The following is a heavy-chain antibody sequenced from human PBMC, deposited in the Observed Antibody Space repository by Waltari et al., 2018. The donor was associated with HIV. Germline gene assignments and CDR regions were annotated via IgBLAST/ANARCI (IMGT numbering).Heavy chain of an antibody. CDR2: ISGSGGST. D-gene: IGHD3-16*02. V-gene: IGHV3-23*01. J-gene: IGHJ4*02. Sequence: EVQLLESGGGLVQPGGSLRLSCAASGFTFSSHAMSWVLQAPGKGLEWVSAISGSGGSTYYADSVKGRFTISRDNSKNTLYLQMNSLRAEDTAVYYCAKDALRLGELSPLDYWGQGTLVTVSS. CDR1: GFTFSSHA. CDR3: AKDALRLGELSPLDY.